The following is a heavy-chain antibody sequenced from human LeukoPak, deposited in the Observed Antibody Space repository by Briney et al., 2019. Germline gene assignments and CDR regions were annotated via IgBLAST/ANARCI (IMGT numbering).Heavy chain of an antibody. D-gene: IGHD3-22*01. V-gene: IGHV3-21*01. CDR1: GFTFSSYS. Sequence: PGGSLRLSYAASGFTFSSYSMNWVRQAPGKGLEWVSSISSSSSYIYYADSVKGRFTISRDNAKNSLYLQMNSLRAEDTAVYYCARAGRRSGYENDALDIWGQGTMVTVSS. CDR3: ARAGRRSGYENDALDI. CDR2: ISSSSSYI. J-gene: IGHJ3*02.